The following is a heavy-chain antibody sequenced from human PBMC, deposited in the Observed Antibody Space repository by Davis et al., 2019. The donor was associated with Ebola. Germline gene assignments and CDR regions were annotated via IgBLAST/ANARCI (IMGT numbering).Heavy chain of an antibody. CDR1: GGSISSSNW. J-gene: IGHJ5*02. CDR2: IYHSGST. D-gene: IGHD4-11*01. CDR3: ARAGYSNYGWFDP. V-gene: IGHV4-4*02. Sequence: PSETLSLTCAVSGGSISSSNWWSWVRQPPGKGLEWIGEIYHSGSTYYNPSLKSRVTISVDRSKNQFSLKLSSVTAADTAVYYCARAGYSNYGWFDPWGQGTLVTVSS.